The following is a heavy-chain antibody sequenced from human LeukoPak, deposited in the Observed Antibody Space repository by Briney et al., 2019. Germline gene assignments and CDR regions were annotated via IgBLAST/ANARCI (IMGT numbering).Heavy chain of an antibody. CDR3: ARFYVGATYYYYMDV. CDR1: GGSISSYY. Sequence: PSETLSLTCTVSGGSISSYYWSWIRQPPGKGLEWIGYIYYSGSTNYNPSLKSRVTISVDTSKNQFSLNLSSVTAADTAENYCARFYVGATYYYYMDVWGKGTTVTVSS. D-gene: IGHD1-26*01. CDR2: IYYSGST. V-gene: IGHV4-59*01. J-gene: IGHJ6*03.